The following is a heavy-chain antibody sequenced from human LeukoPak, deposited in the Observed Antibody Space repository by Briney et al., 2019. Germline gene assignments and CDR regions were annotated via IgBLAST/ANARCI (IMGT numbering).Heavy chain of an antibody. V-gene: IGHV4-31*03. Sequence: PSETLSLTCTVSGGSISSGGYYWSWIRQHPGKGLEWIGYIYHSGSTYYNPSLKSRVSISVDTPKNQISLKLSSVTAADTAVYYCATIDWFGRMVDYWGQGTLVTVSS. CDR1: GGSISSGGYY. J-gene: IGHJ4*02. D-gene: IGHD3-10*01. CDR2: IYHSGST. CDR3: ATIDWFGRMVDY.